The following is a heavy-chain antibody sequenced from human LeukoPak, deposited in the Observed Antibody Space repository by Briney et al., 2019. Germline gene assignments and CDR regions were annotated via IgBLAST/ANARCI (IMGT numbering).Heavy chain of an antibody. CDR1: GGSFSGYY. V-gene: IGHV4-34*01. J-gene: IGHJ4*02. Sequence: MASETLSLTCAVYGGSFSGYYWSWIRQPPGKGLEWIGDVNHSGSTNYNPSLKGRVTISVDMSKNQFSLKLSSVTAADTAVYYCARARGDYYDSSGYYSAFDYWGQGTLVTVSS. CDR3: ARARGDYYDSSGYYSAFDY. D-gene: IGHD3-22*01. CDR2: VNHSGST.